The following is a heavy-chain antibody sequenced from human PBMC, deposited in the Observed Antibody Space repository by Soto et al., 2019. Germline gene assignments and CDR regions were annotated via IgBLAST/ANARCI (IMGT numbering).Heavy chain of an antibody. Sequence: PSQTLSLTCAISGDSVSNNRATWHWIRQSPSRGLEWLGRTYYRSNWYNDYARSVKNRISINPDTSKNQFSLQLNSVTPEDTAIYYCARDNIVGGMDISDYWGQATLVTVSS. CDR3: ARDNIVGGMDISDY. J-gene: IGHJ4*02. CDR2: TYYRSNWYN. D-gene: IGHD1-26*01. CDR1: GDSVSNNRAT. V-gene: IGHV6-1*01.